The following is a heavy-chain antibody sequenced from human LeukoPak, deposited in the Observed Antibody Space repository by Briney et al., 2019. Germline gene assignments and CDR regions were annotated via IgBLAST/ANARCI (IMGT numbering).Heavy chain of an antibody. CDR3: ARVYSGYDLAYFDY. J-gene: IGHJ4*02. Sequence: ASVKVSCKTSGYSFTHYAISWVRQAPGQGLGWMGWINPNSGGTNYAQKFQGRVTMTRDTSIGTAYMELSRLRSDDTAVYYCARVYSGYDLAYFDYWGQGTLVTVSS. CDR2: INPNSGGT. V-gene: IGHV1-2*02. CDR1: GYSFTHYA. D-gene: IGHD5-12*01.